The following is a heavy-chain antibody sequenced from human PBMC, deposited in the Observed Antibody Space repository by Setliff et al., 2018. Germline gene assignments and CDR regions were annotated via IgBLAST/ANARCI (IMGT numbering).Heavy chain of an antibody. CDR1: GDSISDAS. Sequence: SETLSLTCTVSGDSISDASIMAWIRQPPGKGLEFIGYVFHNGAAKYDPSLKSRVTMSVDTSKTQFSLKLNSMTTADTAVYYCARGGTYRYFDYWGQGALVTV. CDR2: VFHNGAA. J-gene: IGHJ4*02. V-gene: IGHV4-59*01. CDR3: ARGGTYRYFDY.